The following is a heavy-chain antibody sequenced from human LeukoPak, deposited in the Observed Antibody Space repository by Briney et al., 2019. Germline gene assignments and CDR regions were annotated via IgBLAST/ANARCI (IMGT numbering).Heavy chain of an antibody. CDR2: ISGSGDST. V-gene: IGHV3-23*01. Sequence: GGSLRLSCTVSGFTVSSNSMSWVRQAPGKGLEWVSAISGSGDSTNYADSVKGRFTISRDNSKNTLYLQMNSLRAEDTAVYYCAKDDGTHLLWFGELSGYFDYWGQGTLVTVSS. D-gene: IGHD3-10*01. CDR3: AKDDGTHLLWFGELSGYFDY. CDR1: GFTVSSNS. J-gene: IGHJ4*02.